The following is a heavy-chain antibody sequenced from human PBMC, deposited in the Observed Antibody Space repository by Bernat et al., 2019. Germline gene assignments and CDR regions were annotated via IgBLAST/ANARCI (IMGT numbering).Heavy chain of an antibody. V-gene: IGHV3-30-3*01. J-gene: IGHJ4*02. Sequence: QVHLVESGGGVVQPGRSLRLSCAASGFTFSSYAMHWVRQAPGKGLEWVAFTSYDGSNKNYADSVKGRFTISRDKSKNTVFLQMATLRFGDTALYYCVRRGGEQLFDNWGQGTLVTVSS. CDR2: TSYDGSNK. CDR3: VRRGGEQLFDN. D-gene: IGHD3-16*01. CDR1: GFTFSSYA.